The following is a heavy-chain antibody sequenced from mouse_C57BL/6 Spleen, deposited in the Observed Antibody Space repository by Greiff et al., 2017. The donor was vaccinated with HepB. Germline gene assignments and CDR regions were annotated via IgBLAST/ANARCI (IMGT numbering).Heavy chain of an antibody. CDR3: ARSVMYDGYPSFAC. CDR2: IRKKANGYTT. V-gene: IGHV7-3*01. CDR1: GFTFTDYY. D-gene: IGHD2-3*01. Sequence: DVLLVESGGGLVQPGGSLSLSCAASGFTFTDYYMSWVRQLPGKALEWLGFIRKKANGYTTEYSASVKGRFTISRDKSKSILYLQMNALRAEDSATYYCARSVMYDGYPSFACWGQGTLVTVS. J-gene: IGHJ3*01.